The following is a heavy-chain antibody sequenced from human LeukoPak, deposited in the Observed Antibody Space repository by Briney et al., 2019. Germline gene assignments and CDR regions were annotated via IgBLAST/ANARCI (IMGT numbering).Heavy chain of an antibody. Sequence: KPSETLSLTCTVSGGSISTFFWTWIRQSAGKGLEWSGRIYTGTTYYNPSLESRATISVDTSNNRFSLKLTALTAADTAVYSCARGTEMTSFTGYYSFDYWGRGSLVTVSS. J-gene: IGHJ4*02. D-gene: IGHD3-9*01. V-gene: IGHV4-4*07. CDR3: ARGTEMTSFTGYYSFDY. CDR1: GGSISTFF. CDR2: IYTGTT.